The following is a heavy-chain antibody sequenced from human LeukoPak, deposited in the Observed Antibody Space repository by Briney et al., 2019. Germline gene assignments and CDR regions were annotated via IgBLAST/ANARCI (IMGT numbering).Heavy chain of an antibody. D-gene: IGHD2-2*01. CDR1: AFSLSAYS. V-gene: IGHV3-48*01. J-gene: IGHJ4*02. Sequence: PGGSLRLSCAASAFSLSAYSMNWVRQAPGKGLEWVSYISSGSSTIYYADSVKGRFTISRDNAKNSLYLQMNSLRAEDTAVYYCARAPGIVVVDFDYWGQGTLVTVSS. CDR3: ARAPGIVVVDFDY. CDR2: ISSGSSTI.